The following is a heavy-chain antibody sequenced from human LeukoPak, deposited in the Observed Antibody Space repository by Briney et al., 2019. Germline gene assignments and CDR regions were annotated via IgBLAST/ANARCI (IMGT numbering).Heavy chain of an antibody. D-gene: IGHD5-12*01. CDR3: AGDSGGYELDY. J-gene: IGHJ4*02. Sequence: SETLSLTCTVSGGSISSYYWSWIRQPPGKGLEWIGYIYYSGSTDYNPSLKSRVTISVDTSKNQFSLKLSSVTAADTAVYYCAGDSGGYELDYWGQGTLVTVSS. CDR1: GGSISSYY. V-gene: IGHV4-59*01. CDR2: IYYSGST.